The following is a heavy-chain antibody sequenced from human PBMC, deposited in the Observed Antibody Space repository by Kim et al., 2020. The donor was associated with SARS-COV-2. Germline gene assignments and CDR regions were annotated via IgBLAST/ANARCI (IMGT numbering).Heavy chain of an antibody. V-gene: IGHV3-23*01. CDR1: GFTFSSYA. Sequence: GGSLRLSCAASGFTFSSYAMSWVRQAPGKGLEWVSAISGSGGSTYYENSVKGRFTISRDNSKNTLYLQMNSLRAEDTAVYYCAKTRTGYYFGGMDVWGQGTTVTVSS. CDR3: AKTRTGYYFGGMDV. CDR2: ISGSGGST. D-gene: IGHD3-9*01. J-gene: IGHJ6*02.